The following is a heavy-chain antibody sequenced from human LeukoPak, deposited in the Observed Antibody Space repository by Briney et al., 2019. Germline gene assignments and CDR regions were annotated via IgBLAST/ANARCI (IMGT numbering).Heavy chain of an antibody. CDR3: GRDPNGDYVGAFDF. CDR2: IRGSGDGT. CDR1: GFTFSNYA. Sequence: PGGSLRLSCGAAGFTFSNYAMTWVRQAPGKGLEWVSSIRGSGDGTSYADSVKGRFTMSRDNYQNTLYLQMNSLRAEDTAIYYCGRDPNGDYVGAFDFRGQGTLVTVSS. D-gene: IGHD4-17*01. J-gene: IGHJ3*01. V-gene: IGHV3-23*01.